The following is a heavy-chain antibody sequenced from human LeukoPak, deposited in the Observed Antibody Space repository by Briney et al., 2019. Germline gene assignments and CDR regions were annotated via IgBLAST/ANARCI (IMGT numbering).Heavy chain of an antibody. V-gene: IGHV3-74*03. CDR3: ARDYAGSPDY. CDR2: INGDGSTT. Sequence: GGSLRLPCTASGFTFSTYWINWVRQSPGKGLVWVALINGDGSTTTHADSVKGRFTISRDNAKNTAYLQMNSLRDEDTAVYFCARDYAGSPDYWGQGTLVTVSA. CDR1: GFTFSTYW. D-gene: IGHD3-10*01. J-gene: IGHJ4*02.